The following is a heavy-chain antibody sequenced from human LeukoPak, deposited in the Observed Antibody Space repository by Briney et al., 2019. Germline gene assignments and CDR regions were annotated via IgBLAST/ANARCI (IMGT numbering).Heavy chain of an antibody. CDR3: ARLQLVNRYFDL. CDR2: IYYSGST. D-gene: IGHD6-13*01. Sequence: SETLSLTCTVSGGSISSYYWSWIRQPPGKGLEWIGYIYYSGSTNYNPSLKSRVTISVDTSKNQFSLKLSSVTAADTAVYYCARLQLVNRYFDLWGRGTLVTVSS. CDR1: GGSISSYY. V-gene: IGHV4-59*01. J-gene: IGHJ2*01.